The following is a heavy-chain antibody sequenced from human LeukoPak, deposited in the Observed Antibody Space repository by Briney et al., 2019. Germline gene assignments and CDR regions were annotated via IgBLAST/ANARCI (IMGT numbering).Heavy chain of an antibody. V-gene: IGHV3-66*01. CDR2: IYSSGSA. CDR1: GFTVSNNY. Sequence: GGSLRLSRAGSGFTVSNNYMNWVRQAPGKGLEWVSVIYSSGSAYYADSVKGRFTLSRDNSKNTLYLQMNSLRAEDTAVYYCARSIVAAALLDYWGQGTLVTVSS. J-gene: IGHJ4*02. CDR3: ARSIVAAALLDY. D-gene: IGHD6-13*01.